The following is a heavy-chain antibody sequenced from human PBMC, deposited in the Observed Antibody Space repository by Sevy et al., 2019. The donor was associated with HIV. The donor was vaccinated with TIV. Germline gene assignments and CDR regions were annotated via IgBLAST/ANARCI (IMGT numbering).Heavy chain of an antibody. V-gene: IGHV3-48*02. CDR3: ARDTTVTRIFNY. Sequence: GGSLRLSCAASGFSFSIYSMNWVRQAPGKGLEWLSSITNSGVTKYYAESVKGRFTISRDNAKNSLHLQMDSLRDEDTAVYYCARDTTVTRIFNYWGQGTLVTVSS. CDR2: ITNSGVTK. CDR1: GFSFSIYS. J-gene: IGHJ4*02. D-gene: IGHD3-3*02.